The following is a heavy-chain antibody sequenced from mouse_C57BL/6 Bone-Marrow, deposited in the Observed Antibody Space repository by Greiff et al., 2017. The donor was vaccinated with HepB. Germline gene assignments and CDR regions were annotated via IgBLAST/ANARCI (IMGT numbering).Heavy chain of an antibody. V-gene: IGHV1-64*01. CDR2: IHPNSGST. D-gene: IGHD4-1*01. CDR3: ASEGTGTRFDY. CDR1: GYTFTSYW. Sequence: QVQLQQPGAELVKPGASVKLSCKASGYTFTSYWMHWVKQRPGQGLEWIGMIHPNSGSTNYNEKFKSKATLTVDKSSSTAYMQLSSLTSEDSAVYDCASEGTGTRFDYWGQGTTLTVSS. J-gene: IGHJ2*01.